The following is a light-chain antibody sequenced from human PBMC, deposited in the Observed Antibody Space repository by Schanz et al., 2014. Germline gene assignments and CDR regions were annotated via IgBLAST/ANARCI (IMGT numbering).Light chain of an antibody. CDR3: CSYAGDNTLR. J-gene: IGLJ3*02. CDR1: SSGVGDLNY. V-gene: IGLV2-23*02. CDR2: EVN. Sequence: QSALTQPASVSGSPGQSITISCTGTSSGVGDLNYVSWYQQLPGKAPKLMIYEVNQRPSGVYTRFSGSKSGNTASLTISGLQAEDEADYYCCSYAGDNTLRFGGGTKLTVL.